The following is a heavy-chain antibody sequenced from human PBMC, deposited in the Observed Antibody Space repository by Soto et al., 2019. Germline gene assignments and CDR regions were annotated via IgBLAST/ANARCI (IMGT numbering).Heavy chain of an antibody. D-gene: IGHD3-16*01. J-gene: IGHJ3*02. CDR3: AKDDSGAADI. CDR1: GGSISSYS. Sequence: QVQLQESGPGLVEPSETLSLTCTVSGGSISSYSWNWIRQPAGKGLEWIGRVDTTGGTNYIPSLNSRVTMSVDTSKNQFSLNLRFVTAADTAVYFCAKDDSGAADIWGQGTMVTVS. CDR2: VDTTGGT. V-gene: IGHV4-4*07.